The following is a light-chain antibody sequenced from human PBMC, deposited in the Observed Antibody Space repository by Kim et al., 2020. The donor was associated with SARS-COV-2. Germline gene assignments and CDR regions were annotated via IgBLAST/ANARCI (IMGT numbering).Light chain of an antibody. CDR1: QSIINY. V-gene: IGKV3-11*01. Sequence: EIVLTQSPATLSLSPGERASLSCRASQSIINYLAWYQQKPGQAPRLLIYDASNRATGIPARFSGSGSGTDFTLTISSLEPEDSAVYFCQQRSIWPLTFGGGTKVDIK. CDR3: QQRSIWPLT. J-gene: IGKJ4*01. CDR2: DAS.